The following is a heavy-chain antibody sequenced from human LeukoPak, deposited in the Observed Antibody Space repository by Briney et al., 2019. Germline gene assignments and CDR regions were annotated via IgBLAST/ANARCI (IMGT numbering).Heavy chain of an antibody. Sequence: ASVRVSCKASGYTFTSYGISWVRQAPGQGLEWMGWISAYNGNTNYAQKLQGRVTMTTDTSTSTAYMELRSLRSDDTAVYYCARGASVAGTTYFQHWGQGTLVTVSS. D-gene: IGHD6-19*01. J-gene: IGHJ1*01. CDR2: ISAYNGNT. CDR3: ARGASVAGTTYFQH. CDR1: GYTFTSYG. V-gene: IGHV1-18*01.